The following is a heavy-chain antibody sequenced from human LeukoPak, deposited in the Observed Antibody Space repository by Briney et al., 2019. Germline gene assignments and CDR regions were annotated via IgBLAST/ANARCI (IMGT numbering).Heavy chain of an antibody. CDR1: GYTFTSYY. D-gene: IGHD1-26*01. V-gene: IGHV1-46*01. Sequence: ASVKVSCNTSGYTFTSYYLHWVRQAPGQGLEWMGLINPSGGLTGYAQKFQGRLTLTRDLSTNTVYMDLSSLRSDDTAIYYCARDRNPRIKGATTPYYWGQGTLVAVSS. J-gene: IGHJ4*02. CDR2: INPSGGLT. CDR3: ARDRNPRIKGATTPYY.